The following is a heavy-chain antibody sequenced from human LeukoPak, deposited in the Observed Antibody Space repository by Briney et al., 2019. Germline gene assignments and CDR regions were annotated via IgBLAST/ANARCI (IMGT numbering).Heavy chain of an antibody. CDR1: GASISSYY. D-gene: IGHD4-23*01. CDR3: AGLHAHGGNYIDQ. Sequence: SETLSLTCTVSGASISSYYWSWIRQPPGKGLEWIGYIYYNGNTIYSDSLRSRVTISADTSKNQLSLQLTSVTAADTARYFCAGLHAHGGNYIDQWGQGILVTVPS. CDR2: IYYNGNT. J-gene: IGHJ4*02. V-gene: IGHV4-59*08.